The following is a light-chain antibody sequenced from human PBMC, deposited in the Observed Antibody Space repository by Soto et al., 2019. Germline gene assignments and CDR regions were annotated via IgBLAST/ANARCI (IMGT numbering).Light chain of an antibody. CDR1: QSFSSSS. Sequence: EIVLTQSPGTLSLSPGERATLSCRASQSFSSSSLAWYQQKPGQAPRLLIYGASNRATGIPDRFSGSGSGTDFTLTISRLDPEDFAVYYCQQYGSSPPYTFGQGTKVEIK. J-gene: IGKJ2*01. V-gene: IGKV3-20*01. CDR3: QQYGSSPPYT. CDR2: GAS.